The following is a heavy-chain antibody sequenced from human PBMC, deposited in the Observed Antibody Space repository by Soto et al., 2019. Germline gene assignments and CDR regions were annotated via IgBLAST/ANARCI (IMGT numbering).Heavy chain of an antibody. CDR3: ARGIMTPEADWYFDL. J-gene: IGHJ2*01. D-gene: IGHD3-16*01. Sequence: QGQLQSSGPGLVKPSQTLSLTCTVSGGSISSGGYYWSWIRQHPGKGRDWIGYIYYSGSTYYNPSLKIRVTISVDTSKNQFSRKLSSVTAADTAVYYCARGIMTPEADWYFDLWGRGTLVTVSS. V-gene: IGHV4-31*03. CDR1: GGSISSGGYY. CDR2: IYYSGST.